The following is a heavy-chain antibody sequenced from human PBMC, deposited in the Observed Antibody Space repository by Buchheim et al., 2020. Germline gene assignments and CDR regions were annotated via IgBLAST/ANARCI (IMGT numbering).Heavy chain of an antibody. Sequence: QVQLVESGGGVVQPGRSLRLSCAASGFTFSSYGMHWVRQAPGKGLEWVAVICYGGSNKYYADSVKGRFTISRDNSKNTLYLQMSSLRAEDTAVYYCARPSFYYGSGSYYNPFDYWGQGTL. CDR3: ARPSFYYGSGSYYNPFDY. D-gene: IGHD3-10*01. J-gene: IGHJ4*02. CDR1: GFTFSSYG. CDR2: ICYGGSNK. V-gene: IGHV3-33*01.